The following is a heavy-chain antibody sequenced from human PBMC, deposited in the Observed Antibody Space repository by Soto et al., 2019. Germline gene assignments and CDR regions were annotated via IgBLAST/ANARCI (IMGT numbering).Heavy chain of an antibody. CDR1: GFSFSSYG. Sequence: QRQLVDSGGGVVQPGRSLRLSCEASGFSFSSYGMHWVRQAPGKGLEWVAVISDDGTFIDYADSVKGRFTISRDNSENTLFLQMNSLGPNDTAVYYCAKDYGPKAPYPYSNTHTDFWGLGTRVTVSS. V-gene: IGHV3-30*18. D-gene: IGHD6-13*01. CDR3: AKDYGPKAPYPYSNTHTDF. J-gene: IGHJ4*02. CDR2: ISDDGTFI.